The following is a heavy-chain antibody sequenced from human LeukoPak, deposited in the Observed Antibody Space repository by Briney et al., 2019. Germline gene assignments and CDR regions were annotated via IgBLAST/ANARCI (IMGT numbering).Heavy chain of an antibody. CDR3: ARVQQQLFFDYYYGMDV. V-gene: IGHV1-2*02. Sequence: ASVKVSCKASGYTFTSYGISWVRQAPGQGLEWMGWINPNSGGTNYAQKFQGRVTMTRDTSISTAYMELSSLRSDDTAVYYCARVQQQLFFDYYYGMDVWGQGTTVTVSS. CDR1: GYTFTSYG. J-gene: IGHJ6*02. D-gene: IGHD6-13*01. CDR2: INPNSGGT.